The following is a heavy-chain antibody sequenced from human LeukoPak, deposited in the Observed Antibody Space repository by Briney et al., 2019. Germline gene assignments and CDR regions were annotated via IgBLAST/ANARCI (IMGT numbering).Heavy chain of an antibody. J-gene: IGHJ4*02. CDR2: ISYDGSNK. D-gene: IGHD3-22*01. CDR1: GFTLSSYA. V-gene: IGHV3-30*04. Sequence: GGSLRLSCAASGFTLSSYAMHWVRQAPGKGLEWVAVISYDGSNKYYADSVKGRFTISRDNSKNTLYLQMNSLRAEDTAVYYCVRDRDSTGYYDYWGQGTLVTVSS. CDR3: VRDRDSTGYYDY.